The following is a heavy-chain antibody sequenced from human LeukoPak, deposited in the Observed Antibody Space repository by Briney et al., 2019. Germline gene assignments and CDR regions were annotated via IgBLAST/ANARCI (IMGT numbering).Heavy chain of an antibody. CDR1: GRSISSSSYY. V-gene: IGHV4-39*01. CDR3: ARLYWRSGGSGSFDY. J-gene: IGHJ4*02. CDR2: IYYSGST. Sequence: SETLSLTSYVSGRSISSSSYYWRWIRQPPGKGLEWIGSIYYSGSTYYNPSLKSRVTISVDTSKNQFSLKLSSVTAADTAVYDCARLYWRSGGSGSFDYWGQGTLVTVSS. D-gene: IGHD1-26*01.